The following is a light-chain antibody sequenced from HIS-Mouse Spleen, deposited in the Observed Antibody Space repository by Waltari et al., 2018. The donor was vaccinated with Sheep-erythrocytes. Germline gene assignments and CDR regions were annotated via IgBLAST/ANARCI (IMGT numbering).Light chain of an antibody. CDR3: QAWDSSTAV. J-gene: IGLJ2*01. CDR2: QDS. Sequence: SYELTQPPSVSVSPGQPASITCSGDKLGDNYAGWYQQKPGQSPVLVIYQDSKRPSGIPERFSGSNSGNTATLTISGTQAMDEADYYCQAWDSSTAVFGGGTKLTVL. CDR1: KLGDNY. V-gene: IGLV3-1*01.